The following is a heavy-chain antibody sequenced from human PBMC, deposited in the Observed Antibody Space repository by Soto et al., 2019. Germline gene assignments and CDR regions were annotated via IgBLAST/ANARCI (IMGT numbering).Heavy chain of an antibody. CDR1: GGSFSGYY. CDR3: ASTPSDIVVVPVAARCNWSAP. CDR2: INHSGST. D-gene: IGHD2-2*01. Sequence: QVQLQQWGAGLLKPSETLSLTCAVYGGSFSGYYWSWIRQPPGKGLEWRGEINHSGSTNYNPSLKSRVTISVDPSQNQFSLKLSSVTAADTAVYYCASTPSDIVVVPVAARCNWSAPWGQGTLVTVSS. V-gene: IGHV4-34*01. J-gene: IGHJ5*02.